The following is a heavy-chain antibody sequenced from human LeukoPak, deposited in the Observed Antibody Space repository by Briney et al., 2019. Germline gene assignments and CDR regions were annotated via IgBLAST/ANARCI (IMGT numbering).Heavy chain of an antibody. J-gene: IGHJ4*02. CDR2: ISYDGSNK. D-gene: IGHD6-13*01. Sequence: PGRSLRLSCAASGFTFSSYAMHWVRQAPGKGLEWVAVISYDGSNKYYADSVKGRFTISRDHSKNTLYLQMNSLRAEDTAVYYCARAPGIAAAGHDWGQGTLVTVSS. CDR3: ARAPGIAAAGHD. CDR1: GFTFSSYA. V-gene: IGHV3-30*04.